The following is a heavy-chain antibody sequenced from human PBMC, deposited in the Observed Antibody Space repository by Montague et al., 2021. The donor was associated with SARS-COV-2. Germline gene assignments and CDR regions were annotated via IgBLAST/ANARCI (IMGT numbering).Heavy chain of an antibody. D-gene: IGHD3-3*01. J-gene: IGHJ4*02. CDR1: GGSTSSEDYW. Sequence: SETLSLTCTVSGGSTSSEDYWWDWIRQPPGKGLEWIGNIHHTENTYYNPSLKYRVTISADTSKKQFSLSLNSVTAADTAIYYCARHRRGISGFDSWGLGTLVTVSS. CDR3: ARHRRGISGFDS. V-gene: IGHV4-39*01. CDR2: IHHTENT.